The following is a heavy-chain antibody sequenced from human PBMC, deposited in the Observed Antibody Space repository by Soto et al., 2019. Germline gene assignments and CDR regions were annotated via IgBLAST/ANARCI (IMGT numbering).Heavy chain of an antibody. V-gene: IGHV3-33*08. CDR1: GFTFSAYG. D-gene: IGHD6-6*01. CDR2: IWYDGSNK. Sequence: GGSLRLSCEVSGFTFSAYGMHWVRQAPGKGLEWVAVIWYDGSNKYYADSVKGRFTISRDNSKNTLYLQMNSLRAEDTAVYYCARDQRSQYSSSPHYYGMDVWGQGTTVTVSS. J-gene: IGHJ6*02. CDR3: ARDQRSQYSSSPHYYGMDV.